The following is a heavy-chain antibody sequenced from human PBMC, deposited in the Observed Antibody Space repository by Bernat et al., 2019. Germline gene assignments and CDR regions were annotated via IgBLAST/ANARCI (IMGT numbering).Heavy chain of an antibody. J-gene: IGHJ5*02. CDR3: AKSDSESCYNGVDLGSWFDP. CDR2: ISYDGSNK. Sequence: QVQLVESGGGVVQPGRSLRLSCAASGFTFSSYGMHWVRQAPGKGLEWVAVISYDGSNKYYADSVKGRFTISRDNSKNPLYLQMNSLRAEDTAVYYWAKSDSESCYNGVDLGSWFDPWGQGTLVTVSS. CDR1: GFTFSSYG. V-gene: IGHV3-30*18. D-gene: IGHD3-10*01.